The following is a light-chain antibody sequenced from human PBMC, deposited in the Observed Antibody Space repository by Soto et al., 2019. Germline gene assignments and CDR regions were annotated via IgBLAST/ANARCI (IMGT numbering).Light chain of an antibody. CDR3: QQYKNWPRT. J-gene: IGKJ2*01. CDR2: GAS. Sequence: EILMTQSPATLSVSPGERATLSCRASQSVSSNLAWYQQKPGQAPRLLIYGASTRATGIPARFSGSGSGTEFTLAISSLQSEDFAVYYCQQYKNWPRTFGQGTKLEIK. CDR1: QSVSSN. V-gene: IGKV3-15*01.